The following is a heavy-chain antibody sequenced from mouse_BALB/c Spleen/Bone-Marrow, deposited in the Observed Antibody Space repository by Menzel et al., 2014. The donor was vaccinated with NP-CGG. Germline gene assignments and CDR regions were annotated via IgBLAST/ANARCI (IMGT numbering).Heavy chain of an antibody. CDR2: ISSGSSTI. CDR3: ARARSTMITTGAMDY. D-gene: IGHD2-4*01. CDR1: GFTFSRFG. V-gene: IGHV5-17*02. Sequence: EVKLMESGGGLVQPGGSRKLSCAASGFTFSRFGMHWVRQAPEKGLEWVAYISSGSSTIYYADTMKGRFTISRDNPKNTLFLQMTSLRSEDTATYYCARARSTMITTGAMDYWGQGTSVTVSS. J-gene: IGHJ4*01.